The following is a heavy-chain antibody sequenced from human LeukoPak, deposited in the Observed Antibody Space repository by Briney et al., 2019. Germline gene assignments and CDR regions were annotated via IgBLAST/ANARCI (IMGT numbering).Heavy chain of an antibody. D-gene: IGHD6-13*01. CDR1: GFTFTSSA. Sequence: ASVKVSCKASGFTFTSSAMQWVRQARGQRLEWIGWIVVGSGNTNYAQKFQERVTITRDMSTSTAYMELSSLRSEDTAVYYCAAGYSSSWEGWFDPWGQGTLVTVSS. CDR3: AAGYSSSWEGWFDP. V-gene: IGHV1-58*02. J-gene: IGHJ5*02. CDR2: IVVGSGNT.